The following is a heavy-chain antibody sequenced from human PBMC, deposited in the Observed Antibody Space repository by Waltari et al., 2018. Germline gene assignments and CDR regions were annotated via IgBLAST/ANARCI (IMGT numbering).Heavy chain of an antibody. Sequence: QVQLVESGGGVVQPGGPLRPSCAAAGFTFSSYGMHWVRPAPGKGLEWVAFIRYDGSNKYYEDSVKGRFTISRDNSKNTLYLQMNSLRAEDTAVYYCAKGRYSIPPRVDYWGQGTLVTVSS. D-gene: IGHD3-16*02. V-gene: IGHV3-30*02. CDR2: IRYDGSNK. J-gene: IGHJ4*02. CDR3: AKGRYSIPPRVDY. CDR1: GFTFSSYG.